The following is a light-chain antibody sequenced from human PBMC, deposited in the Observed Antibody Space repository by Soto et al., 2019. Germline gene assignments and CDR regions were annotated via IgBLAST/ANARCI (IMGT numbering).Light chain of an antibody. J-gene: IGLJ2*01. CDR1: SSNIGAGYD. CDR2: GNS. CDR3: QSYDSSLSAYVV. Sequence: QSVLTQPPSVYGAPGQRVTISCTGSSSNIGAGYDVHWYQQLPGTAPKLLIYGNSNRPSGVPDRFSGSKSGTSASLAITGLQAEDEADYYCQSYDSSLSAYVVFGGGTELTVL. V-gene: IGLV1-40*01.